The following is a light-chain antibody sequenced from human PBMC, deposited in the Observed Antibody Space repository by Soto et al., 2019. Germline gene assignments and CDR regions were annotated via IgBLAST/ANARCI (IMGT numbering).Light chain of an antibody. CDR1: SGHSSYA. Sequence: QPVLTQSPSASASLGASVKLTYTLSSGHSSYAIAWHQQQPEKGPRYLMKLNSDGSHSKGDGIPDRFSGSSSGAERYLTISSLQSEDEADYYCQTWGTGIDVFGTGTKLTVL. J-gene: IGLJ1*01. V-gene: IGLV4-69*01. CDR3: QTWGTGIDV. CDR2: LNSDGSH.